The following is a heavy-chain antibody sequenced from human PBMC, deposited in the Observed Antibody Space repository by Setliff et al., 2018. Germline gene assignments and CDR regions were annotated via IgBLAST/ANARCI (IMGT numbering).Heavy chain of an antibody. J-gene: IGHJ3*02. V-gene: IGHV1-18*01. CDR1: GYSFINYG. CDR3: ARDRYYNSWSGTSITAPHDAFDI. Sequence: GASVKVSCKASGYSFINYGITWVRQAPGQGLEWMGWISPYKSDTNYAQKFQGRVSMTTDTSTRTAYMELSSLRSEDTAVYYCARDRYYNSWSGTSITAPHDAFDIWGQGTMVTVSS. D-gene: IGHD3-3*01. CDR2: ISPYKSDT.